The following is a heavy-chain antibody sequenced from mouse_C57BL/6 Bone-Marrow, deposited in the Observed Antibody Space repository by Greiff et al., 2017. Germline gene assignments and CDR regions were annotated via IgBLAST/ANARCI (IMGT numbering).Heavy chain of an antibody. CDR3: ARGERGRGYYFAY. V-gene: IGHV1-22*01. Sequence: EVQLQQSGPELVKPGASVKMSCKASGYTFTDYNMHWVKQSHGKSLEWIGYINPNNGGTSYNQKFKGKATLTVNKSSSTAYMELRSLTSEDSAVYYCARGERGRGYYFAYWGQGTTLTVSS. J-gene: IGHJ2*01. CDR2: INPNNGGT. CDR1: GYTFTDYN.